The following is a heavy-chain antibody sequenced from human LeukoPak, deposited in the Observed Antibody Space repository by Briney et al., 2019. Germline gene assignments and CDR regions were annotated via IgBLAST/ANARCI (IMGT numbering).Heavy chain of an antibody. CDR1: GFTFSSYA. V-gene: IGHV3-23*01. Sequence: GGSLRLSCAASGFTFSSYAMSWVRQAPGKGLEWVSAISGSGGSTYYADSVKGRFTISRDNSKNTLYLQMNSLRAEDTAVYYCAKHSYDSSGYYSIDYWGQGTLVTVFS. D-gene: IGHD3-22*01. CDR2: ISGSGGST. J-gene: IGHJ4*02. CDR3: AKHSYDSSGYYSIDY.